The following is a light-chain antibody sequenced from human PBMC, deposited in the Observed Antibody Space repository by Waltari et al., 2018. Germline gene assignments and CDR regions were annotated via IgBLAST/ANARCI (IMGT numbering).Light chain of an antibody. Sequence: DIQMTQSPSSLSASVGDRVTISCRASQVIGSSLAWYQQKPGKAPKFLLFAASRLASGVPSRFSGSGSGTDFTLTISSLQPEDFATYYCQQYCLKPPTFGQGTKVEIK. CDR3: QQYCLKPPT. V-gene: IGKV1-NL1*01. J-gene: IGKJ1*01. CDR1: QVIGSS. CDR2: AAS.